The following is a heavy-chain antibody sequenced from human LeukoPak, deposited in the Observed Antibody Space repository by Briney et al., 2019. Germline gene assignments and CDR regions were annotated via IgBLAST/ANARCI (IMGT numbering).Heavy chain of an antibody. J-gene: IGHJ4*02. CDR1: GFTFRNYW. CDR3: AREIIGATVLFDY. D-gene: IGHD4-11*01. CDR2: INLDGGQK. Sequence: GGSLRLSCVVSGFTFRNYWMSWVRQAPGKGLEWVANINLDGGQKYYVDSVKGRFTISRDNAKNSLYLEMDSLRAEDMAVYYCAREIIGATVLFDYWGQGTLVTVSS. V-gene: IGHV3-7*01.